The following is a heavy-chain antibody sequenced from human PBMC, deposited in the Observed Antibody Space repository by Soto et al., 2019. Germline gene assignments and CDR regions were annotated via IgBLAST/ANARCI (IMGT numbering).Heavy chain of an antibody. V-gene: IGHV1-18*04. D-gene: IGHD4-17*01. CDR2: ISPLKGRT. CDR1: GYTFTSYG. Sequence: QVQLVQSGPDLKRPGASMKVSCKASGYTFTSYGISWVRQAPGQGLAWMAWISPLKGRTQYSQKAQGRVTLSTDTSSNTAYMEMTTLRVDDTAVYYCAMDYGDRPEYFKHCGQGTLVTVS. J-gene: IGHJ1*01. CDR3: AMDYGDRPEYFKH.